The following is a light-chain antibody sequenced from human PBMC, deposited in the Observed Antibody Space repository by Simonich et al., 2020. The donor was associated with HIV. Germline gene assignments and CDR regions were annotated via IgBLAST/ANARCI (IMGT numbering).Light chain of an antibody. CDR3: SSYAVNNNLV. Sequence: QSALTHPPSASGSPGQSVTISCTGTSSDVGGSHYFLWFQLHPDKAPKVLIYAVNKRPSGVPDRFYGSKSGNTASLTVSGLQAEDEADYYCSSYAVNNNLVFGGGTKLTVL. CDR1: SSDVGGSHY. CDR2: AVN. J-gene: IGLJ3*02. V-gene: IGLV2-8*01.